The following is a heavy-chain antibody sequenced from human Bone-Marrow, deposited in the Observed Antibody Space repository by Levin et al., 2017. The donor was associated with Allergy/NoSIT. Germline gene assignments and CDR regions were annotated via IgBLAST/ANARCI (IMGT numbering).Heavy chain of an antibody. D-gene: IGHD2-2*01. Sequence: PGGSLRLSCAVSGLSISTYSMTWVRQAAGKGLEWVSSISSSSRYIFTAESVRGRFTISRDNAKNSLYLQMYSLRAEDTAVYYCATLDEPPAVNQILEYWGQGSLVTVSS. V-gene: IGHV3-21*01. J-gene: IGHJ4*02. CDR1: GLSISTYS. CDR3: ATLDEPPAVNQILEY. CDR2: ISSSSRYI.